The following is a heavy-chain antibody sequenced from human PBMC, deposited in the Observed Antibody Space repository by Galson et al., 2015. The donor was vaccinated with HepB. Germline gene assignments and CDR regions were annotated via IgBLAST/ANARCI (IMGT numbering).Heavy chain of an antibody. V-gene: IGHV3-11*03. CDR2: ISSSTTYI. CDR3: AKWGGAVDY. D-gene: IGHD1-26*01. J-gene: IGHJ4*02. CDR1: GFRFSDYY. Sequence: SLRLSCAASGFRFSDYYMSWIRQAPGKGLEWIAYISSSTTYITYADSVKGRFAISRDNSKNTLFLQMKSLRAEDTAIYYCAKWGGAVDYWCQGTPVTVSS.